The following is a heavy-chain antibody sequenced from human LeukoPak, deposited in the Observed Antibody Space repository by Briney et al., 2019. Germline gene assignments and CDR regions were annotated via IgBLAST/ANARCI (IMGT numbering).Heavy chain of an antibody. J-gene: IGHJ3*02. Sequence: SETLSLTCTVSGGSISSQYWSWIRQPPGKGLEWIGYIYYSGSTNYNPSLKSRLTISVDTSKNQFSLRLSSVTAADTAVYYCARLGGMGPTEAFDIWGQGTMVTVSS. CDR1: GGSISSQY. D-gene: IGHD1-26*01. CDR3: ARLGGMGPTEAFDI. V-gene: IGHV4-59*11. CDR2: IYYSGST.